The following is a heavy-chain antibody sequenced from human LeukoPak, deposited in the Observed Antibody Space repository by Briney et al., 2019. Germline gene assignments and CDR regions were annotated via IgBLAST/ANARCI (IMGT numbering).Heavy chain of an antibody. CDR3: ARGPRAAADDY. CDR1: GYTFINYA. D-gene: IGHD6-13*01. J-gene: IGHJ4*02. V-gene: IGHV1-3*01. CDR2: INAGNGNT. Sequence: GASVTVSCKASGYTFINYAINWGRQAPGQRPEWIGWINAGNGNTKYSQKFQGRVTITRDTSASTAYMELSSLRSEDTAVYYCARGPRAAADDYWGQETLVTVSS.